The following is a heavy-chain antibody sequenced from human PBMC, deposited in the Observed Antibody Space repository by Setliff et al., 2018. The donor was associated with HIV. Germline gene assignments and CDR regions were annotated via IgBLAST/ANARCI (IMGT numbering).Heavy chain of an antibody. V-gene: IGHV1-69*05. CDR2: IIPIFGTA. J-gene: IGHJ3*02. CDR3: ARAFQHFEYAFDI. D-gene: IGHD3-9*01. CDR1: GGTFSTYA. Sequence: SVKVSCKASGGTFSTYAISWVRQAPGQGLEWMGRIIPIFGTANYAQKFQGRVTMTRDTSTSTVYMELSSLRSEDTAVYYCARAFQHFEYAFDIWGQGTMVTVSS.